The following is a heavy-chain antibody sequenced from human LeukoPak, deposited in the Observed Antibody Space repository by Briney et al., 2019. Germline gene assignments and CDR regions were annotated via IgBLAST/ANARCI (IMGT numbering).Heavy chain of an antibody. J-gene: IGHJ6*03. D-gene: IGHD6-19*01. CDR3: ARCPYSSGWYINYYYYYYMDV. CDR2: ISYDGSNK. Sequence: PGGSLRLSCAASGFTFSSYGMHWVRQAPGKGLEWVAVISYDGSNKYYADSVKGRFTISRDNAKNSLYLQMNSLRAEDTAVYYCARCPYSSGWYINYYYYYYMDVWGKGTTVTVSS. CDR1: GFTFSSYG. V-gene: IGHV3-30*03.